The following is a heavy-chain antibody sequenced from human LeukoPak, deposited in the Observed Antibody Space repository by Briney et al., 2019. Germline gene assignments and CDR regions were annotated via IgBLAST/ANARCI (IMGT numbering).Heavy chain of an antibody. Sequence: PSETLSLTCTVSGYSISSGYYWGWIRQPPGKGLEWIGSIYHSGSTYYNPSLKSRVTISVDTSKNQFSLKLSSVTAADTAVYYCAREALYCTNGVCYYYYYMDVWGKGTTVTVSS. CDR2: IYHSGST. J-gene: IGHJ6*03. CDR1: GYSISSGYY. V-gene: IGHV4-38-2*02. D-gene: IGHD2-8*01. CDR3: AREALYCTNGVCYYYYYMDV.